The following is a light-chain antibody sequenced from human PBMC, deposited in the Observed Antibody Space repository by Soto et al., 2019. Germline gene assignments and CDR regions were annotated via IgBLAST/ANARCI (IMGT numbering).Light chain of an antibody. CDR3: QQCNSYSRT. J-gene: IGKJ1*01. V-gene: IGKV1-5*03. CDR2: KAS. CDR1: QSISSW. Sequence: DIRMTQSPSTLSASVGERVTITCRASQSISSWLAWYQQKPGKAPKLLIYKASSLESGVPSRFSGSGSGTEFTLTICSLQPDDFATYYCQQCNSYSRTFGQGTKVDI.